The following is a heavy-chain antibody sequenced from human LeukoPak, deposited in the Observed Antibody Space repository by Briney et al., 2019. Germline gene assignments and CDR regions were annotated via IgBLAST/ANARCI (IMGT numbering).Heavy chain of an antibody. CDR1: GFTFSSYA. CDR2: ISGSGGST. J-gene: IGHJ6*03. D-gene: IGHD6-13*01. CDR3: AKRGIAAAGLFYYYYYMDV. V-gene: IGHV3-23*01. Sequence: GGSLGLSCAASGFTFSSYAMSWVRQAPGKGLEWVSSISGSGGSTYYADSVKGRFTISGDNSKNTLYLQMNSLRAEDTAVYYCAKRGIAAAGLFYYYYYMDVWGKGTTVTVSS.